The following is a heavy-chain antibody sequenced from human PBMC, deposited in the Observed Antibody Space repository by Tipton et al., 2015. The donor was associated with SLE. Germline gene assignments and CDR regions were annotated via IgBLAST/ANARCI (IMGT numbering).Heavy chain of an antibody. V-gene: IGHV3-23*01. D-gene: IGHD6-13*01. CDR1: GFTFRTYS. J-gene: IGHJ4*02. CDR3: AKYWAASGTVDYFFDY. Sequence: SLRLSCAASGFTFRTYSMAWVRQFPGKGLEWVSLISGGGGSTQDAYHMKGRFTVSRDNSKNKLYLQINSLRAEDTAVYYCAKYWAASGTVDYFFDYWGQGTLVTVTS. CDR2: ISGGGGST.